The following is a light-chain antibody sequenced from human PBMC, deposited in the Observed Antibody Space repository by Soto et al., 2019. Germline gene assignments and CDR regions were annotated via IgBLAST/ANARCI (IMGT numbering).Light chain of an antibody. CDR1: PSVSIY. CDR3: QQRSNWHPIT. CDR2: DAS. J-gene: IGKJ5*01. Sequence: PGERATLSCRASPSVSIYLAWYQQKPGQAPRLLIYDASNRATGIPARFSGSGSGTDFTLTISSLEHEDFAVYYCQQRSNWHPITFGQGTRVEIK. V-gene: IGKV3-11*01.